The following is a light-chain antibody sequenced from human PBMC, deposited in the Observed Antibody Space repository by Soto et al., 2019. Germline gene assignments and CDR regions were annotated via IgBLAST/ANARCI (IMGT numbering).Light chain of an antibody. CDR3: ASYAVSSVV. V-gene: IGLV2-8*01. Sequence: QSALTQPPSASGSPGQSVTISCTGTSSDIGGYNYISWYRQHPGKAPKLMIYEVSKRPSGVPDRFSASKSGNTASLTVSGLQAEDEADYYCASYAVSSVVFGGGTQLTVL. CDR2: EVS. CDR1: SSDIGGYNY. J-gene: IGLJ2*01.